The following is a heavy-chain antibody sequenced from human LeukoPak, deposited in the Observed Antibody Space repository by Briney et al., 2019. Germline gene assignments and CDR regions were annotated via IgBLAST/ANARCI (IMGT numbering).Heavy chain of an antibody. D-gene: IGHD3-16*01. CDR2: FDPEDGET. V-gene: IGHV1-24*01. Sequence: ASVKVSCKVSGYTLTELSMHWVRQAPGKGLEWMGGFDPEDGETIYAQKFQGRVTMTEDTSTDTAYMELSSLRSEDTAVYYCATRLYYDPRLAVWGAFDIWGQGTMVTVSS. CDR3: ATRLYYDPRLAVWGAFDI. CDR1: GYTLTELS. J-gene: IGHJ3*02.